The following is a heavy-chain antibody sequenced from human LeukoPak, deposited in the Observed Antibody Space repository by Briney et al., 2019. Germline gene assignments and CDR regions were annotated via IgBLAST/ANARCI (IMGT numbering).Heavy chain of an antibody. Sequence: SETLSLTCTVSGVSISGSYWSWIRQLPGKELEWIGYIYYSGTTNYNPSLKSRVTISVDTSKNQFSLKLSSVTAADTAVYYCARSGKYYYDSSGYYHWGQGTLVTVSS. CDR1: GVSISGSY. D-gene: IGHD3-22*01. CDR3: ARSGKYYYDSSGYYH. J-gene: IGHJ4*02. CDR2: IYYSGTT. V-gene: IGHV4-59*12.